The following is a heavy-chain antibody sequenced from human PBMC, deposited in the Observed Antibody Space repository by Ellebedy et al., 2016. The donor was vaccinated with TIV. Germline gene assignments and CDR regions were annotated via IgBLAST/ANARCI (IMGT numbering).Heavy chain of an antibody. J-gene: IGHJ4*02. V-gene: IGHV4-59*11. CDR1: GGSISFHY. CDR3: ARGSGGPYRELDH. CDR2: VYYTGNT. D-gene: IGHD3-10*01. Sequence: MPSETLSLTCSISGGSISFHYYTWIRQPPGKGLVWIGYVYYTGNTKYNPSPNSRVTISLDTTKNQFSLNVNSVTAADTAVYSCARGSGGPYRELDHWGQGTQVTVSS.